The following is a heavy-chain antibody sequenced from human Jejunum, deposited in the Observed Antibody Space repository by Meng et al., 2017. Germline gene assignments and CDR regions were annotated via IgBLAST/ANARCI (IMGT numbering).Heavy chain of an antibody. CDR2: INTRTGGT. Sequence: QGQVVQSAAGVKEPGASVKVSCKASGYTFTDYYLYWVRQAPGQGLEWMGRINTRTGGTIYTQKFYGRVTMTRDTSISTAYMELSRLRSDDTAVYYCARELISYAFDYWGQGSLVTVSS. CDR3: ARELISYAFDY. J-gene: IGHJ4*02. V-gene: IGHV1-2*06. D-gene: IGHD1-26*01. CDR1: GYTFTDYY.